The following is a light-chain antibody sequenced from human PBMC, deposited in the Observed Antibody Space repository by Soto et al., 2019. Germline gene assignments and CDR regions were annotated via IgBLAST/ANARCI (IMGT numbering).Light chain of an antibody. Sequence: QSALTQPASVSGSPGQSITISCTGTSSDVGGYKYVSWYQQHPGKAPKLIIYEVTNRPSGVSNRFSGSKSGNTASLTISGLQAEDEADYYCSSYTSTSTKVFGTGTKVTVL. CDR2: EVT. V-gene: IGLV2-14*01. CDR3: SSYTSTSTKV. CDR1: SSDVGGYKY. J-gene: IGLJ1*01.